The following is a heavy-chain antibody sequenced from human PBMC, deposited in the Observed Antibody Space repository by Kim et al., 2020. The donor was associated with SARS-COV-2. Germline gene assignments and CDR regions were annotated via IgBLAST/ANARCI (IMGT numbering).Heavy chain of an antibody. CDR3: ARDYYGSGSYYTARDY. CDR1: GYTFTGYY. V-gene: IGHV1-2*06. Sequence: ASVKVSCKASGYTFTGYYMHWVRQAPGQGLEWMGRINPNSGGTNYAQKFQGRVTMTRDTSISTAYMELSRLRSDDTAVYYCARDYYGSGSYYTARDYWGQGTLVTVSS. CDR2: INPNSGGT. J-gene: IGHJ4*02. D-gene: IGHD3-10*01.